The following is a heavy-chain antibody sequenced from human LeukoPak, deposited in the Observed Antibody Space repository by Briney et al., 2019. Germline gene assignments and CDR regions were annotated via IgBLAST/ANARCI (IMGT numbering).Heavy chain of an antibody. V-gene: IGHV4-59*12. CDR1: GGSISSYY. J-gene: IGHJ4*02. CDR2: IYYSGST. CDR3: ARTVTPTYYFDY. D-gene: IGHD4-17*01. Sequence: SETLSLTCTVSGGSISSYYWSWIRQPPGKGLEWIGYIYYSGSTNYNPSLKSRVTISVDTSKNQFSLKLSSVTALDTAVYYCARTVTPTYYFDYWGQGTLVTVSS.